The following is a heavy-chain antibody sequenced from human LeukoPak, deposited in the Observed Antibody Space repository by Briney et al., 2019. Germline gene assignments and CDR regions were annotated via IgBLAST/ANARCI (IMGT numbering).Heavy chain of an antibody. CDR3: ARDVTIYYGDYHLWGYFDY. V-gene: IGHV4-39*07. D-gene: IGHD4-17*01. J-gene: IGHJ4*02. CDR2: IYYSGST. Sequence: SETLSLTCTVSGGSISSSSYYWGWIRQPPGKGLEWIGSIYYSGSTYYNPSLKSRVTISVDTSKNQFSLKLSSVTAADTAVYYCARDVTIYYGDYHLWGYFDYWGQGTLVTVSS. CDR1: GGSISSSSYY.